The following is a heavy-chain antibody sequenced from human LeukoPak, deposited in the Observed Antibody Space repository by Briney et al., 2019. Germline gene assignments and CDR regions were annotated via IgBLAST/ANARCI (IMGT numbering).Heavy chain of an antibody. CDR2: ISYDGSNK. Sequence: GGSLRLSCAASGFTFSSYGMHWVRQAPGKGLEWVAVISYDGSNKYYADSVKGRFTISGDNSKNTLYLQMNSLRAEDTAVYYCAKDTVDTAMDTYYFDYWGQGTLVTVSS. CDR3: AKDTVDTAMDTYYFDY. V-gene: IGHV3-30*18. CDR1: GFTFSSYG. J-gene: IGHJ4*02. D-gene: IGHD5-18*01.